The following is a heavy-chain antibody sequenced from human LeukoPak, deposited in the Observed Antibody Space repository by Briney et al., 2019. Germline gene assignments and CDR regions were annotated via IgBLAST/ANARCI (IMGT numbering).Heavy chain of an antibody. CDR1: GGSISSYY. D-gene: IGHD4-17*01. Sequence: SETLSLTCTVSGGSISSYYWSWIRQPPGKGLEWIGYIYYSGSTNYNPSLKSRVTISVDTSKNQFSLKLSSVTAADTAVYYCARSTGLRGDTYDYDGLVDAFDIWGQGTMVTVSS. CDR3: ARSTGLRGDTYDYDGLVDAFDI. V-gene: IGHV4-59*01. CDR2: IYYSGST. J-gene: IGHJ3*02.